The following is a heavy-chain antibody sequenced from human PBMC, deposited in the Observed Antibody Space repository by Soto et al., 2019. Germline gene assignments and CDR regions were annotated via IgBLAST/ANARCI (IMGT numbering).Heavy chain of an antibody. CDR1: GFTFSSYE. V-gene: IGHV3-48*03. Sequence: EVQLVESGGGLVQPGGSLRLSCAASGFTFSSYEMNWVRQAPGKGLEWVSYISSSGSVIYYADSVKGRFTISRDSAKNSLYLQMNSLRAEDTAVYYCARGGYYGGDSDYFDYWGQGTLVTVSS. J-gene: IGHJ4*02. D-gene: IGHD2-21*02. CDR2: ISSSGSVI. CDR3: ARGGYYGGDSDYFDY.